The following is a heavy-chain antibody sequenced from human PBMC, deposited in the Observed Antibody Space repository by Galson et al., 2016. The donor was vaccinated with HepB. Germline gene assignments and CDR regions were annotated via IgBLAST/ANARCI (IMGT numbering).Heavy chain of an antibody. D-gene: IGHD3-22*01. CDR1: GFNFSTYA. V-gene: IGHV3-30-3*01. J-gene: IGHJ4*02. Sequence: SLRLSCAASGFNFSTYAMHWVRQAPGKGLEWLALISFDGTNAYYPDSMKGRFTISRDNSMNTLYLQMSSLRAEDTAVYYCARGPRYYDTNGYFDYWGQGILVTVSS. CDR2: ISFDGTNA. CDR3: ARGPRYYDTNGYFDY.